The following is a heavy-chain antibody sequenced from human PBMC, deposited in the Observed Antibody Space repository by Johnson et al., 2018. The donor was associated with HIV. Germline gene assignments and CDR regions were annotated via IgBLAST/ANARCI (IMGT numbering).Heavy chain of an antibody. CDR3: TRTLGYDSSGYHDAFDI. Sequence: QVQLVESGGGVVQPGRSLRLSCAASVFTFSSYAMHWVRQAPGKGLEWVSLISGSTVRTNYADSVKRRFTISRDNSKNTMFLQMNSLRLEDTAVYYCTRTLGYDSSGYHDAFDIWGQGTMVTVSP. CDR1: VFTFSSYA. J-gene: IGHJ3*02. D-gene: IGHD3-22*01. CDR2: ISGSTVRT. V-gene: IGHV3-NL1*01.